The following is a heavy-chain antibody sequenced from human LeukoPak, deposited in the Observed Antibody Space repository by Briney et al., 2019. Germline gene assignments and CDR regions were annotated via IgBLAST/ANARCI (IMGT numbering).Heavy chain of an antibody. Sequence: GASVKVSCKASGYTFTGYYMHWVRQAPGQGLEWMGWINPNSGGTNYAQKFQGRVTMTRDTSTSTVYMELSSLRSEDTAVYYCASSGGTWNYYYWGQGTLVTVSS. J-gene: IGHJ4*02. V-gene: IGHV1-2*02. CDR3: ASSGGTWNYYY. D-gene: IGHD1-7*01. CDR1: GYTFTGYY. CDR2: INPNSGGT.